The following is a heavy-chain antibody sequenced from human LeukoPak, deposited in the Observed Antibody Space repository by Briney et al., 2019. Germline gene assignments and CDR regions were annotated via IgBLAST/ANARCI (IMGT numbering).Heavy chain of an antibody. Sequence: TGGSLRLSCGVSGFSFSTYNMNWVRQAPGKGLEWVSFISSSGNTRHYTESVEGRFSISRDNAKNSLCLQMSSLRAEDTGVYYCARVCNGPPGYDNPNDAFDVWGQGTMVTVSS. CDR1: GFSFSTYN. CDR3: ARVCNGPPGYDNPNDAFDV. J-gene: IGHJ3*01. CDR2: ISSSGNTR. D-gene: IGHD3-9*01. V-gene: IGHV3-48*03.